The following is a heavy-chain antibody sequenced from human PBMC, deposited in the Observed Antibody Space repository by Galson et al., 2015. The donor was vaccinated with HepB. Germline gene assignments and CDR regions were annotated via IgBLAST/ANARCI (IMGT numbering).Heavy chain of an antibody. CDR2: INPNSGGT. CDR1: GYTFTGYY. CDR3: AREYSSGWYLVDY. Sequence: SVKVSCKASGYTFTGYYMHWVRQAPGQGLEWMGRINPNSGGTNYAQKFQGRVTMTRDTSISTAYMELSRLRSDDTAVYYCAREYSSGWYLVDYWGQGTLVTVSS. D-gene: IGHD6-19*01. V-gene: IGHV1-2*06. J-gene: IGHJ4*02.